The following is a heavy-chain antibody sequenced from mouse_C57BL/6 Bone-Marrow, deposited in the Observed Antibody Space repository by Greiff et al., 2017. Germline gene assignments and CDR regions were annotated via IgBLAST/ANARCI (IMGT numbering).Heavy chain of an antibody. J-gene: IGHJ3*01. D-gene: IGHD4-1*01. V-gene: IGHV1-54*01. CDR2: INPGSGGT. CDR1: GYAFTNYL. Sequence: QVQLQQSGAELVRPGTSVKVSCKASGYAFTNYLIEWVKQRPGQGLEWIGVINPGSGGTNYNEKFKGKATLTADKSSSTAYMRLSSLTSEDSAVYFCGRSKNWDSWFAYWGQGTLVTVSA. CDR3: GRSKNWDSWFAY.